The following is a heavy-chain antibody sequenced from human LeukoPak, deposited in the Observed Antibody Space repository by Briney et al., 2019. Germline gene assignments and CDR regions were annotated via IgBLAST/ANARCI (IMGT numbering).Heavy chain of an antibody. Sequence: PSETLSLTCSVSGDSITGRYWSWIRQPPGKSLEWIGYMYDSGRTLYNPSLESRVTISVDTSKNQFSLKVTSVTAADTAVYYCARGRPYCSGGSCYLFDYWGQGTLVTVSS. V-gene: IGHV4-59*11. CDR2: MYDSGRT. CDR1: GDSITGRY. J-gene: IGHJ4*02. CDR3: ARGRPYCSGGSCYLFDY. D-gene: IGHD2-15*01.